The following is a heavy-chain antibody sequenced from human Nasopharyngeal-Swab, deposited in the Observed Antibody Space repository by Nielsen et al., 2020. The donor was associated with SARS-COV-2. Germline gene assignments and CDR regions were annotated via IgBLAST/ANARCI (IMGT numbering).Heavy chain of an antibody. Sequence: LKISCAASGFTFSSYSMNWVRQAPGKGLEWVSSISSSSSYIYYAESVKGRFTISRANAKNSLYLQMNSLRAEDTAVYCCAAVAEFWSGYPFDPWGQGTLVTVSS. CDR2: ISSSSSYI. CDR1: GFTFSSYS. CDR3: AAVAEFWSGYPFDP. J-gene: IGHJ5*02. V-gene: IGHV3-21*01. D-gene: IGHD3-3*01.